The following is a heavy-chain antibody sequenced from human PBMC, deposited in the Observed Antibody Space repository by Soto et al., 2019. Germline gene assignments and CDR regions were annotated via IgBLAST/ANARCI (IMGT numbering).Heavy chain of an antibody. V-gene: IGHV1-8*01. CDR1: GYTFPSYD. D-gene: IGHD1-20*01. J-gene: IGHJ5*02. CDR2: MNPNSGNT. CDR3: AREHDGISARFAP. Sequence: QVQLVQSGAEVKKPGASVKVSCKASGYTFPSYDINWVRQAPGQGLEWMGWMNPNSGNTGYAQKFQGRVTMTRNTSLSTAYEELSSLRSEDLGVYYCAREHDGISARFAPRGEGTLVAVCS.